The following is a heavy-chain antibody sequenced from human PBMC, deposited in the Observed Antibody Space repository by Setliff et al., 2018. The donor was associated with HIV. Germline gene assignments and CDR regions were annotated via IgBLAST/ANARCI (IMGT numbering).Heavy chain of an antibody. CDR3: ARESTAMGLDN. V-gene: IGHV3-15*01. CDR1: GFTFSNAW. CDR2: IKRKTDGGTA. J-gene: IGHJ4*02. Sequence: PGGSLRLSCAASGFTFSNAWMSGVRQAQGKGLEWVGRIKRKTDGGTADYAAPVKGRFTISRDDSKNTLYLQMNSLKTEDTAVYYCARESTAMGLDNWGAGTLVTVSA. D-gene: IGHD5-18*01.